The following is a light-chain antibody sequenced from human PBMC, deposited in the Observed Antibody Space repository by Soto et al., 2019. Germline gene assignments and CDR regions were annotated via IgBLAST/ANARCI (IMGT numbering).Light chain of an antibody. CDR2: SAS. CDR1: QSVSSSY. V-gene: IGKV3-20*01. Sequence: EIVLTQSPGTLSLSPGERATLSCRASQSVSSSYLAWYQQKPGQAPRLLIYSASSRATGIPDRFSGRGSGTDFTLTISRLEPEDFAVYYCQQYGSSPTFGGGTKVEIK. CDR3: QQYGSSPT. J-gene: IGKJ4*01.